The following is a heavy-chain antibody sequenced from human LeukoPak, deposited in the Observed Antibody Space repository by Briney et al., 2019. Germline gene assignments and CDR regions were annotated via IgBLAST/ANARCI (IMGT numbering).Heavy chain of an antibody. CDR2: ISSSSSYI. J-gene: IGHJ4*02. CDR1: GFTFSDYS. V-gene: IGHV3-21*04. CDR3: AREGGGSFGRSYYFDY. Sequence: GGSLRLSCAASGFTFSDYSMNWVRQAPGKGLEWVSSISSSSSYIYYADSVKGRFTISRDNSKNTLHFQMNSLRAEDTAVYYCAREGGGSFGRSYYFDYWGQGTLVTVSS. D-gene: IGHD1-26*01.